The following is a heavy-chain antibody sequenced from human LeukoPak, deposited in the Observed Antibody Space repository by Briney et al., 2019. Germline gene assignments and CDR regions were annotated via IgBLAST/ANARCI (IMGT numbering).Heavy chain of an antibody. CDR1: GFSFRDYG. CDR2: IYSDNT. J-gene: IGHJ4*02. CDR3: ARRAGAYSHPYDY. D-gene: IGHD4/OR15-4a*01. V-gene: IGHV3-53*01. Sequence: GGSLRLSCAASGFSFRDYGLTWVRQAPGKGLEWVSFIYSDNTHYSDSVKGRFTISRDNSKNTLYLQMNSLGAEDTAVYYCARRAGAYSHPYDYWGQGTLVTVSS.